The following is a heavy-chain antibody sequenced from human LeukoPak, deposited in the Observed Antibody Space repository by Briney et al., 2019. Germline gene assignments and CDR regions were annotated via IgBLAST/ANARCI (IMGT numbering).Heavy chain of an antibody. J-gene: IGHJ6*03. Sequence: SETLSLTCTVSGGSISSYFWSWIRQPPGKGLEWIGYIYYSGSTNYNPSLKSRVTISVDTSKNQFSLKLSSVTAADTAVYYCARAAGDSPPYYYYLDVWGKGTTVTVSS. CDR1: GGSISSYF. CDR3: ARAAGDSPPYYYYLDV. CDR2: IYYSGST. D-gene: IGHD3-10*01. V-gene: IGHV4-59*01.